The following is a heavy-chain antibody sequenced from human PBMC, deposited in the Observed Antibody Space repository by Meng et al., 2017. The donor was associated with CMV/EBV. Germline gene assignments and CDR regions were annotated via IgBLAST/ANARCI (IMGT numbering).Heavy chain of an antibody. D-gene: IGHD2-2*01. CDR3: AKISPNIVVVPAAHLPMGAGEYFQP. Sequence: GESLKISCAASGFTSSNAWMSWVRQAPEKGLEWVGRIKSKTDGGPTDYDAPVKGRFTISRDDSKNTLYLQMNSLGAESTAVYYCAKISPNIVVVPAAHLPMGAGEYFQPWGQGTLVTVSS. J-gene: IGHJ1*01. CDR2: IKSKTDGGPT. CDR1: GFTSSNAW. V-gene: IGHV3-15*01.